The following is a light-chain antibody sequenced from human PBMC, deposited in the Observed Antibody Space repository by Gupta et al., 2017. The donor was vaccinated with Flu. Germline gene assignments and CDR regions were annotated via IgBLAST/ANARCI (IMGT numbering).Light chain of an antibody. V-gene: IGLV1-44*01. J-gene: IGLJ3*02. Sequence: VTMSTAASSSSIGSNRVNWYQQHPGTAPKLLIDSDNKRPSGVPDRFSGSKSGTSASLAISGLQAEDEAVYYCATLDDIGNAWVVGGGTTLTVL. CDR2: SDN. CDR3: ATLDDIGNAWV. CDR1: SSSIGSNR.